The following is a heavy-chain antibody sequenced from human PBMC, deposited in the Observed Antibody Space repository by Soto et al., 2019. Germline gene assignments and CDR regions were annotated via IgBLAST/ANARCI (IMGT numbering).Heavy chain of an antibody. CDR2: INSDGSST. Sequence: GGSLRLSCAASGFTFSSYWMHWVRQAPGKGLVWVSRINSDGSSTSYADSVKGRFTISRDNAKNTLYLQMNSLRAEDTAVYYCARVMVRWLGYYYYYGMDVWGQGTTVTVSS. J-gene: IGHJ6*02. V-gene: IGHV3-74*01. CDR1: GFTFSSYW. CDR3: ARVMVRWLGYYYYYGMDV. D-gene: IGHD6-19*01.